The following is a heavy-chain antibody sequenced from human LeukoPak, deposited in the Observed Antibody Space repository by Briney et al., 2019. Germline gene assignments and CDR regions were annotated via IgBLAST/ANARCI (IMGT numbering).Heavy chain of an antibody. CDR1: GFTFSSYA. D-gene: IGHD2-2*01. V-gene: IGHV3-23*01. CDR2: ISGSGGST. CDR3: AKVVLYCSSTSCATAAFDI. Sequence: GGSLRLSCAASGFTFSSYAMSWVRQAPGKGLEWVSAISGSGGSTYYADSVKGRFTISRDNSKNTLYLQMNSLRAEDTAVYYCAKVVLYCSSTSCATAAFDIWGQGTMVTVSS. J-gene: IGHJ3*02.